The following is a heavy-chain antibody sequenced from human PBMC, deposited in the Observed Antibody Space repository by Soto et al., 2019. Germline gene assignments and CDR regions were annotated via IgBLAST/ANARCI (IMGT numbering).Heavy chain of an antibody. Sequence: VKVSCKASGYTFTSYGISWVRQAPGQGLEWMGWISAYNGNTNYAQKLQGRVTMTTDTSTSTAYMELRSLRSDDTAVYYCARDNPPGITIFGVVIIGMDVWGQGTTVTVSS. CDR1: GYTFTSYG. CDR2: ISAYNGNT. V-gene: IGHV1-18*04. J-gene: IGHJ6*02. D-gene: IGHD3-3*01. CDR3: ARDNPPGITIFGVVIIGMDV.